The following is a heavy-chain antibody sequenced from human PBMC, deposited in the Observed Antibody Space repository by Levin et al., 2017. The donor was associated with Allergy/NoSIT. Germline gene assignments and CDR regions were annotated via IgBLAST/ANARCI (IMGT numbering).Heavy chain of an antibody. Sequence: GESLKISCKASGYTFTGYYMHWVRQAPGQGLEWMGWINPNSGGTNYAQKFQGRVTMTRDTSISTAYMELSRLRSDDTAVYYCARTTLLWFGGGREVDAFDIWGQGTMVTVSS. CDR1: GYTFTGYY. J-gene: IGHJ3*02. CDR2: INPNSGGT. V-gene: IGHV1-2*02. D-gene: IGHD3-10*01. CDR3: ARTTLLWFGGGREVDAFDI.